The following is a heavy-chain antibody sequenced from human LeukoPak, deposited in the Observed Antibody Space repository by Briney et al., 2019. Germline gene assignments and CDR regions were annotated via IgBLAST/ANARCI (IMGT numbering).Heavy chain of an antibody. CDR2: IYPGDSDT. CDR3: ARQERYSSILFDY. V-gene: IGHV5-51*01. D-gene: IGHD6-13*01. J-gene: IGHJ4*02. Sequence: GESLKISCKGSGYSFTSYWNGWVRQMPGKGLEWMGIIYPGDSDTRYSPSFQGQVTISADKSISTAYLQWSSLKASDTAMYYCARQERYSSILFDYWGQGTLVTVSS. CDR1: GYSFTSYW.